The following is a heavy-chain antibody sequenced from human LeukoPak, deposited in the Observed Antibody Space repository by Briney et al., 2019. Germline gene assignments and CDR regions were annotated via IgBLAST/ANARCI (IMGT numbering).Heavy chain of an antibody. CDR2: IYHSGST. CDR1: GYSISSGYY. Sequence: SETLSLTCTVSGYSISSGYYWGGIRQPPGKGLEWIGSIYHSGSTYYNPSLKSRVTISVDTSKNQFSLKLSSVTAADTAVYYCARDLAGSTMVRGVIGYWGQGTLVTVSS. V-gene: IGHV4-38-2*02. J-gene: IGHJ4*02. D-gene: IGHD3-10*01. CDR3: ARDLAGSTMVRGVIGY.